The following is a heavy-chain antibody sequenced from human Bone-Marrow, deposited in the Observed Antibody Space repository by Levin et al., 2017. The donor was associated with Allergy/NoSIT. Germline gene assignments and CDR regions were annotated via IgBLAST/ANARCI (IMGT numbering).Heavy chain of an antibody. Sequence: ETLSLTCAASGFTFSNAWMSWVRQAPGKGLEWVGRIKSKTDGGTTDYAAPVKGRFTISRDDSKNTLYLQMNSLKTEDTAVYYCTTDRLVRVRTGGYYYYYGMDGWGQGTTVTVSS. CDR1: GFTFSNAW. CDR3: TTDRLVRVRTGGYYYYYGMDG. D-gene: IGHD3-10*01. CDR2: IKSKTDGGTT. V-gene: IGHV3-15*01. J-gene: IGHJ6*02.